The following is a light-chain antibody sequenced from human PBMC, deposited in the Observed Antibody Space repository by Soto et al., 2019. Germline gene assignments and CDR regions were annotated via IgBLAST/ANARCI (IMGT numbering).Light chain of an antibody. CDR3: QQFDGAMWT. CDR2: DSS. CDR1: QSVTSTP. Sequence: IVLTQSPGTLSLSPGERDNLSCRARQSVTSTPLSCKQKKRGQAPRFIXADSSTMATGSPDRCSGSGSATDFTLTISRLEPEDFAVYCFQQFDGAMWTFGPGTKVDIK. J-gene: IGKJ1*01. V-gene: IGKV3-20*01.